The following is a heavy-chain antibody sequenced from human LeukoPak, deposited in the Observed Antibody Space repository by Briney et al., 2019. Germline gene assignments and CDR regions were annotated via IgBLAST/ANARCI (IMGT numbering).Heavy chain of an antibody. J-gene: IGHJ4*02. CDR1: GGSIRSFY. CDR2: IHYSGST. V-gene: IGHV4-59*01. CDR3: ARENYFDY. Sequence: SETLSLTCTVSGGSIRSFYWGCTRQLPGKGLEWIGFIHYSGSTNYNPSLKSRVTISVDTSKNQFSLKLRSVTAADTAVYYCARENYFDYWGQGTVVTVSS.